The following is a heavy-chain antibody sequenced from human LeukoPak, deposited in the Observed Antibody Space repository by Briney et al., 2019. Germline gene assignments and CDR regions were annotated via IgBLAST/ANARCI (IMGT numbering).Heavy chain of an antibody. J-gene: IGHJ3*02. Sequence: GESLKISCKGSGYNFTSYWIGWVRQMPGKGLEWMGIIYPGDSDTRYSPSFQGQVTISADKSISTAYLQWSSLKASDTAMYYCARGRRGWFGELLEAFDIWGQGTMVTVSS. CDR1: GYNFTSYW. D-gene: IGHD3-10*01. V-gene: IGHV5-51*01. CDR2: IYPGDSDT. CDR3: ARGRRGWFGELLEAFDI.